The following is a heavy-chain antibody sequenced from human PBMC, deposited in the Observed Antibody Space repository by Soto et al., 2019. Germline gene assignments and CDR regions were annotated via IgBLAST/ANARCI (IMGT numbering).Heavy chain of an antibody. CDR3: ARDKITGLFDY. Sequence: QVQLQQWGAGLLKPSETLSLTCAVYGGSFSGYYWTWIRQPPGTGLEWIGEINHSGSTNYNPSLKSRVTISVDTSKNQFSLKLTSVTAAYTPVYYCARDKITGLFDYWGQGTLVTVYS. CDR2: INHSGST. V-gene: IGHV4-34*01. J-gene: IGHJ4*02. D-gene: IGHD2-8*02. CDR1: GGSFSGYY.